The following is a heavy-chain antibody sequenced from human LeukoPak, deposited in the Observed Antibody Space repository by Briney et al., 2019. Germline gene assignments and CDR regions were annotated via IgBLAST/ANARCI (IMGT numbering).Heavy chain of an antibody. J-gene: IGHJ5*02. CDR1: GGSIASTSYY. V-gene: IGHV4-30-4*01. Sequence: PSETLSLTCTVSGGSIASTSYYWSWIRQPPGKGLEWIGCIYYSGSTYYNPSLKSRVTISVDTSKNQFSLKLNSVTAADTAVYYCARGVERIFGVVNWFDPWGQGTPVTVSS. D-gene: IGHD3-3*01. CDR3: ARGVERIFGVVNWFDP. CDR2: IYYSGST.